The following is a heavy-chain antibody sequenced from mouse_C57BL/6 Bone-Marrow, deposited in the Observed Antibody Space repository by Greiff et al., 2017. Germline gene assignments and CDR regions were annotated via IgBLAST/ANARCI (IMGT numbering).Heavy chain of an antibody. CDR3: ARSSTFLYYFDY. D-gene: IGHD5-1*01. J-gene: IGHJ2*01. CDR2: FHPYNGDT. V-gene: IGHV1-47*01. CDR1: GYTFTTYP. Sequence: VQVVESGAELVKPGASVKMSCKASGYTFTTYPIEWMKQNHGHSLEWIGNFHPYNGDTKYNEKFKGKATLTVEKSSNTVYLELSRLTSDDSAVYYGARSSTFLYYFDYWGQGTTLTVSS.